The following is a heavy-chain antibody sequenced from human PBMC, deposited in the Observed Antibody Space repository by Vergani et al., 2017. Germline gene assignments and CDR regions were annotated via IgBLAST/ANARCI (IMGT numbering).Heavy chain of an antibody. CDR1: GYTFTSYG. Sequence: QVQLVQSGAEVKKPGASVKVSCKASGYTFTSYGISWVRQAPGKGLEWMGWISAYNGNTKYAQKLQGRVTRTTDTATSTAYMERRRLRADDTAVYYCARVYDSSGNQAGAVGYWGQGTMVTVSS. CDR2: ISAYNGNT. V-gene: IGHV1-18*01. J-gene: IGHJ4*02. CDR3: ARVYDSSGNQAGAVGY. D-gene: IGHD3-22*01.